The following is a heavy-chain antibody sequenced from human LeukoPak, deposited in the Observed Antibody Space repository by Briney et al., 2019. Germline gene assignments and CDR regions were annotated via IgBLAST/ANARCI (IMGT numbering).Heavy chain of an antibody. Sequence: PGGSLRLSCVASGLTFGNYGMNWVRQAPGKGLEWVSSIGGGGYTTYYAHSVRGRFTISRDNSKNSVYLQMSSLRAEDTAIYYCAEVESSYCRIWGQGTLVTVSS. CDR1: GLTFGNYG. V-gene: IGHV3-23*01. CDR2: IGGGGYTT. D-gene: IGHD3-10*01. J-gene: IGHJ4*01. CDR3: AEVESSYCRI.